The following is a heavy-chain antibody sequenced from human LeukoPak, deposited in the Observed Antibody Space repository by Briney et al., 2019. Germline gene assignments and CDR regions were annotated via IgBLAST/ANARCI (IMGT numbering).Heavy chain of an antibody. CDR3: ARYYDLLTGYHYYFDC. V-gene: IGHV3-7*04. CDR2: INKDGIDK. J-gene: IGHJ4*02. CDR1: GFTFSSYR. D-gene: IGHD3-9*01. Sequence: GGSLRLSCAASGFTFSSYRMSWVRQAPGKGLEWVSNINKDGIDKYYVDSVKGRFTISRDNAKNSLYLKMNSLRAEDKAVYYCARYYDLLTGYHYYFDCWGQGRLVTVS.